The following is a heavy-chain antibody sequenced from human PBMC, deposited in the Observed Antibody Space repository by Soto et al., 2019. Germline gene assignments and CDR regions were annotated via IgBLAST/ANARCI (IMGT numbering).Heavy chain of an antibody. CDR3: AKETIAVAGPNYFDF. J-gene: IGHJ4*02. Sequence: LILSCVGSGFNFGYYGMHWVRHTRCKGLEWVAVIGNDGAARFYGDSVKGRFTISRDNSRSTFYLQMNSLRPEDTAIYYCAKETIAVAGPNYFDFWGQGTQVTVSS. D-gene: IGHD6-19*01. CDR2: IGNDGAAR. V-gene: IGHV3-30*18. CDR1: GFNFGYYG.